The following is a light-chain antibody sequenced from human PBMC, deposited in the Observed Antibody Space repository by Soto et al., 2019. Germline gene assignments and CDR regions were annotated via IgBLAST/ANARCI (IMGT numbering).Light chain of an antibody. CDR2: GNS. J-gene: IGLJ1*01. CDR1: SSNIGAGYD. Sequence: QSVLTQPPSVSGAPGQRVTISCTGRSSNIGAGYDVHWYQQLPGTAPKRLIYGNSNRPSGVPDRFSGSKSGTSAALAITGLQAEDEADYYCQSHDSSLSSYVFGTGTKLTVL. V-gene: IGLV1-40*01. CDR3: QSHDSSLSSYV.